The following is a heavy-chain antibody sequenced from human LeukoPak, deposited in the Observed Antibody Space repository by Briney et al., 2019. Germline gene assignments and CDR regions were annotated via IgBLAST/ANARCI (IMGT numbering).Heavy chain of an antibody. CDR2: ILYDASYK. Sequence: GGSLRLSCAASGFTFSTFGMHWVRQAPGKGLEWVAIILYDASYKYYADSVKGRFTISRDNSRNTLYLQMNSLRAEDTAVYYCAKEDSVGGFFDSWGQGTLVTASS. D-gene: IGHD1-26*01. CDR3: AKEDSVGGFFDS. CDR1: GFTFSTFG. J-gene: IGHJ4*02. V-gene: IGHV3-30*18.